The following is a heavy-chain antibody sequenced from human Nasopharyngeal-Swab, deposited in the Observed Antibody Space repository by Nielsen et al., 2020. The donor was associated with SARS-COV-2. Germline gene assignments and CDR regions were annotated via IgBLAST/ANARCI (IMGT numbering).Heavy chain of an antibody. CDR3: AKDRGYSSSWYIFDY. D-gene: IGHD6-13*01. J-gene: IGHJ4*02. V-gene: IGHV3-30*18. Sequence: WIRQPPGKGLELVAVISYDGSNKYYADSVKGRFTISRDNSKNTLYLQMNSLRAEDTAVYYCAKDRGYSSSWYIFDYWGQGTLVTVSS. CDR2: ISYDGSNK.